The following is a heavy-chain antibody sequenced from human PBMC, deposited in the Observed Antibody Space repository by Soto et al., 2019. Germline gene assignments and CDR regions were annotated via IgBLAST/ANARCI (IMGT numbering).Heavy chain of an antibody. J-gene: IGHJ3*02. CDR1: GFTFSSYS. CDR2: ISSSSTI. CDR3: ARVAENGDHDAFDI. Sequence: EVQLVESGGGLVQPGGSLRLSCAASGFTFSSYSMNWVRQAPGKGLEWVSYISSSSTIYYADSVKGRFTISRDNAKNSLYLQMNSLRAEDTAVYYCARVAENGDHDAFDIWGQGTMVTVSS. V-gene: IGHV3-48*01. D-gene: IGHD4-17*01.